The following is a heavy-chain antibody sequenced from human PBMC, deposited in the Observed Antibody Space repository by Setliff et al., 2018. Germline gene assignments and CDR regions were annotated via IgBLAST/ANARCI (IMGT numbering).Heavy chain of an antibody. J-gene: IGHJ6*02. D-gene: IGHD2-21*02. Sequence: GGSLRLSCVASGFTFSNYGMHWVRQAPGKGLEWVALIWNDGSSKFYGDSVKGRFTISRDNSKNTLYLQMDSLRAEDTAVYYCARNWVTAQHYYYGMDVWGQGTTVTSP. V-gene: IGHV3-33*01. CDR1: GFTFSNYG. CDR2: IWNDGSSK. CDR3: ARNWVTAQHYYYGMDV.